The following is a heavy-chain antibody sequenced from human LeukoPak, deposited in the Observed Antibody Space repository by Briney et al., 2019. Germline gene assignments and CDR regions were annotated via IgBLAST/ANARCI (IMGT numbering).Heavy chain of an antibody. CDR3: ARDLEYSSGWYDY. D-gene: IGHD6-19*01. Sequence: SETLSLTCTVSGGSISSGDYYWSWIRQPPGKGLEWIGYIYYSGSTYYNPSLKSRVTISVDTSKNQFSLKLSSVTAADTAVYYCARDLEYSSGWYDYWGQGTLVTVSS. CDR1: GGSISSGDYY. V-gene: IGHV4-30-4*01. CDR2: IYYSGST. J-gene: IGHJ4*02.